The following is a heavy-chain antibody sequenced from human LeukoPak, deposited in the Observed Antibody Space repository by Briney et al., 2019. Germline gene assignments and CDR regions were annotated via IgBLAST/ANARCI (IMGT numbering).Heavy chain of an antibody. D-gene: IGHD6-19*01. CDR3: VPLPIAVAGTPLLDY. V-gene: IGHV3-7*02. Sequence: GRSLRLSCAASGFTFSSYWLSWVRQAPGKGLEWVANIKHDGSEEYYVDSLKGRFTISRDNSKNTLYFQMSSLRAEDTAVYYCVPLPIAVAGTPLLDYWGQGTLVTVSS. J-gene: IGHJ4*02. CDR2: IKHDGSEE. CDR1: GFTFSSYW.